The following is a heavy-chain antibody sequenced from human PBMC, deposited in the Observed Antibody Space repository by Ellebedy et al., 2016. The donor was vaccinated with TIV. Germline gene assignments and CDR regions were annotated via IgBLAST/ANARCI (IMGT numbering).Heavy chain of an antibody. CDR3: ARVVSVPAAPYYYYYGMDV. CDR2: INHSGST. Sequence: GSLRLXXTVSGGSISSSSYYWGWIRQPPGKGLEWIGEINHSGSTNYNPSLKSRVTISVDKSKNQFSLKLSSVTAADTAVYYCARVVSVPAAPYYYYYGMDVWGQGTTVTVSS. J-gene: IGHJ6*02. D-gene: IGHD2-2*01. V-gene: IGHV4-39*07. CDR1: GGSISSSSYY.